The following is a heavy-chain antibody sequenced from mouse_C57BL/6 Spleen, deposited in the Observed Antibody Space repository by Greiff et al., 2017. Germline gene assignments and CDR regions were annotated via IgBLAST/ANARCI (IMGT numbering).Heavy chain of an antibody. CDR3: AREADGYYFDY. Sequence: QVQLQQSGAELVRPGTSVKMSCKASGYTFTNYWIGWAKQRPGHGLEWIGDIYPGGGYTNYNEKFKGKGTLTADKSSSTAYMQFSSLTSEDSAIYYCAREADGYYFDYWGQGTTLTVSS. D-gene: IGHD2-3*01. CDR1: GYTFTNYW. CDR2: IYPGGGYT. V-gene: IGHV1-63*01. J-gene: IGHJ2*01.